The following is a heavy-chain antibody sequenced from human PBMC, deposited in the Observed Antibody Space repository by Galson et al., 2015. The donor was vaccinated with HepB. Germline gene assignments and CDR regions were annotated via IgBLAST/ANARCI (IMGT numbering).Heavy chain of an antibody. D-gene: IGHD2-15*01. CDR1: GFTFSDYY. CDR3: ARDQRYCSGGSCYSHGMDV. CDR2: ISGNSNYT. J-gene: IGHJ6*02. V-gene: IGHV3-11*05. Sequence: SLRLSCAASGFTFSDYYMSWIRQAPGKGLEWVSYISGNSNYTNYADSVKGRFTISRDNAKNSLYLQMNSLRAEDTAVYYCARDQRYCSGGSCYSHGMDVWGQGTTVTVSS.